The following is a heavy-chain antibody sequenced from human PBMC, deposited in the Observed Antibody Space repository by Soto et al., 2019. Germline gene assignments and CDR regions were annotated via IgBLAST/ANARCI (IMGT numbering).Heavy chain of an antibody. CDR2: IKEDGIQK. J-gene: IGHJ4*02. CDR3: AREVWGPVV. V-gene: IGHV3-7*01. CDR1: GFTFTSYT. D-gene: IGHD7-27*01. Sequence: EVQLVEYGGGLVQPGGSLRLSCEASGFTFTSYTMIWVRQSPGEGLEWLANIKEDGIQKNYVDSVKGRFTISRDNAKKSLYLQMNSLRVDDTAVYYCAREVWGPVVWGQGTLVTVSS.